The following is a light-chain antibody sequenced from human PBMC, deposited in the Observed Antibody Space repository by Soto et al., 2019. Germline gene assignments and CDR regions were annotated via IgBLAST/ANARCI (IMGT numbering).Light chain of an antibody. CDR2: GAS. V-gene: IGKV3-20*01. J-gene: IGKJ1*01. Sequence: EIVFPQSPGTLSRAPGGLATLSCAASQSVTGNYLAWYQQKPGQPPRLLIFGASTRATGIPDRFSGSGSGTDFTLTISRLEPEDFAVYYCQHYYTSYTTFGQGTKVDIK. CDR1: QSVTGNY. CDR3: QHYYTSYTT.